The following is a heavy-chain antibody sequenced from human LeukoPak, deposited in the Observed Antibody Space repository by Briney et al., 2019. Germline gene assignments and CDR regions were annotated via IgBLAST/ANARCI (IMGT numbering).Heavy chain of an antibody. CDR1: GYTFTDYY. D-gene: IGHD2-2*01. CDR3: ARANFLYCSSSTCLFHY. J-gene: IGHJ4*02. CDR2: INPNDGDT. V-gene: IGHV1-2*02. Sequence: ASVKVSCKASGYTFTDYYMHWVRQAPGQGFEWMGWINPNDGDTNYQGRVTMTRDTSISTAHMEVSRLRSDDTAVYYCARANFLYCSSSTCLFHYWGQGTLVTVSS.